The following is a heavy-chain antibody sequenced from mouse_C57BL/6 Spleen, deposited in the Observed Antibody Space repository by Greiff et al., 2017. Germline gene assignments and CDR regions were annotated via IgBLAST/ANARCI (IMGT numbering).Heavy chain of an antibody. J-gene: IGHJ2*01. Sequence: QVQLQQSGAELVRPGTSVKVSCKASGYAFTNYLIEWVKQRPGQGLEWIGVINPGSGGTNYNEKFKGKATLTADKSSSTAYMQLSSLTSEDSAVYFGARDATTGSSFDYWGQGTTLTVSS. D-gene: IGHD1-1*01. CDR1: GYAFTNYL. CDR3: ARDATTGSSFDY. CDR2: INPGSGGT. V-gene: IGHV1-54*01.